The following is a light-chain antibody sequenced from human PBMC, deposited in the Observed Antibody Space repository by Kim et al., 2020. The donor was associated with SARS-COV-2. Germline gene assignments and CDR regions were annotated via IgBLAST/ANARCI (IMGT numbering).Light chain of an antibody. Sequence: ATINGRSSQSVLYSSNNKNYLAWYQQKPGQPPKLLIYWASTRESGVPDRFGGSGSGTDFTLTISSLQAEDVAIYYCQQYYSTLTFGGGTKVDIK. V-gene: IGKV4-1*01. CDR3: QQYYSTLT. CDR1: QSVLYSSNNKNY. J-gene: IGKJ4*01. CDR2: WAS.